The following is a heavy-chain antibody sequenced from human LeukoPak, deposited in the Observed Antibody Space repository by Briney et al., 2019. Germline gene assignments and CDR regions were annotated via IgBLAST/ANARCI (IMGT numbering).Heavy chain of an antibody. CDR1: GGTFSSYT. J-gene: IGHJ4*02. CDR3: AREPLGYSYGYRSY. D-gene: IGHD5-18*01. Sequence: ASVKVSCKASGGTFSSYTISWVRQAPGQGLKWMGRIIPILGIANYAQKFQGRVTITADKSTSTAYMELSSLRSEDTAVYYCAREPLGYSYGYRSYWGQGTLVTVSS. CDR2: IIPILGIA. V-gene: IGHV1-69*04.